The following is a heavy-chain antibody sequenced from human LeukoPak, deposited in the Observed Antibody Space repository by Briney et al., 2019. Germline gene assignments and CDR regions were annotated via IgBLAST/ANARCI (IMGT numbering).Heavy chain of an antibody. CDR2: ISYDGSNE. D-gene: IGHD4-23*01. V-gene: IGHV3-30*04. CDR1: GFTFSSCV. Sequence: GGSLRLSCAASGFTFSSCVMHWVRQAPGKGLEWVAIISYDGSNEYYADSVKGRFTISRDNSKNTLYLQMNSLRAEDTAVYYCAKEWRDGGNSEMGAFDIWGQGTMVTVSS. J-gene: IGHJ3*02. CDR3: AKEWRDGGNSEMGAFDI.